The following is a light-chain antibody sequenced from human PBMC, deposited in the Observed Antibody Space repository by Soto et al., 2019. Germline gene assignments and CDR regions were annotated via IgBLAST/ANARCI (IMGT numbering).Light chain of an antibody. V-gene: IGKV3-20*01. Sequence: EVVLTQSPGTLSLSPGERGTLSCRASQSINSAHLVWYQQKPGQAPRLLIYGASSRATGIPDRFSGSGSGTDFTLTIRRMEPEDSAVYYCQHYDGSPLTFGGGTKVELK. J-gene: IGKJ4*01. CDR3: QHYDGSPLT. CDR1: QSINSAH. CDR2: GAS.